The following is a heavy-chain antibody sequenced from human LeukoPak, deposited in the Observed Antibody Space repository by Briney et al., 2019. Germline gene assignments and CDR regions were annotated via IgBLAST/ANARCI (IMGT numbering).Heavy chain of an antibody. CDR1: GFTFSSYA. Sequence: GGSLRLSCAASGFTFSSYAMSWVRQAPGKGLEWVSAMSGSGGSTYYADSVKGRITISRDNSKNTLYLQMNSLRAEDTAVYYCAKLRYLEYFDFWGQGTRVSVSS. CDR2: MSGSGGST. J-gene: IGHJ4*02. D-gene: IGHD1-1*01. V-gene: IGHV3-23*01. CDR3: AKLRYLEYFDF.